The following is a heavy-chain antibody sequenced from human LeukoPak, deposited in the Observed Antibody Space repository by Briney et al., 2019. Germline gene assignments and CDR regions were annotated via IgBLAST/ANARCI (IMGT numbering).Heavy chain of an antibody. D-gene: IGHD2-15*01. CDR1: GYTFTGYY. V-gene: IGHV1-2*02. CDR2: INPNSGGT. J-gene: IGHJ4*02. Sequence: ASVTVSYKASGYTFTGYYMHWVRQAPGQGLEWMGWINPNSGGTNYAQKLQGRVTMTTDTSTSTAYMELRSLRSDDTAVYYCARGGGGIPFDYWGQGTLVTVSS. CDR3: ARGGGGIPFDY.